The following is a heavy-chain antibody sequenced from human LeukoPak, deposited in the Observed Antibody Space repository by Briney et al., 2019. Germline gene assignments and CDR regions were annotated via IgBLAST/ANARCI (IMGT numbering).Heavy chain of an antibody. V-gene: IGHV3-33*01. CDR1: ALTIHYYG. CDR2: LSNDERQK. CDR3: VTSHPHLIPHQ. J-gene: IGHJ4*02. Sequence: GGSLRLSCAVSALTIHYYGMGCVRHAPGEGLEWVAILSNDERQKYYADSVNGLFSISKDNYKNTLFLEMNSLSAEDTAVYYCVTSHPHLIPHQWGQGTLVTVPS.